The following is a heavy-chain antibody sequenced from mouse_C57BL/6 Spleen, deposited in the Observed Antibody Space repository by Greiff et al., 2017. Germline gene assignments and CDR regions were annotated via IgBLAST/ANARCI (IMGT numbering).Heavy chain of an antibody. CDR3: ARDGYDEGFDY. CDR2: INYDGSST. CDR1: GFTFSDYY. J-gene: IGHJ2*01. V-gene: IGHV5-16*01. Sequence: EVKLVESEGGLVQPGSSMKLSCTASGFTFSDYYMAWVRQVPEKGLEWVANINYDGSSTYYLDSLNSRFIISRDNAKNILYLQMSSLKSEDTATYYCARDGYDEGFDYWGQGTTLTVSS. D-gene: IGHD2-14*01.